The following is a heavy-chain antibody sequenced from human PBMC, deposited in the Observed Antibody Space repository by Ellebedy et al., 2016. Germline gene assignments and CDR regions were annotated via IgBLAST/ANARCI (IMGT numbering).Heavy chain of an antibody. D-gene: IGHD6-19*01. Sequence: GGSLRLSCAASGFTFSGFAMSWVRQAPGKGLEWVSTISSAGSPNYADSVRGRFTISRDSSKDTLYLEMDNLRADDTAIYYCAKCRHSTGCLLDSWGQGTLVTVSS. J-gene: IGHJ4*02. CDR1: GFTFSGFA. CDR2: ISSAGSP. V-gene: IGHV3-23*01. CDR3: AKCRHSTGCLLDS.